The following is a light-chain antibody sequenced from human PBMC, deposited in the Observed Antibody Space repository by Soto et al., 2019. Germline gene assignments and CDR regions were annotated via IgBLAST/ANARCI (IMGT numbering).Light chain of an antibody. CDR2: EVN. V-gene: IGLV2-8*01. J-gene: IGLJ2*01. Sequence: QSALTQPPSASGSPGQSVTFSCTGTSSDVGGYDYVSWYQQHPGKVPKLMIYEVNKRPSGVPDRFSGSKSGNTASLTVSGLQTEDEADYYCSSYAVSDSLVFGGGTKLTVL. CDR1: SSDVGGYDY. CDR3: SSYAVSDSLV.